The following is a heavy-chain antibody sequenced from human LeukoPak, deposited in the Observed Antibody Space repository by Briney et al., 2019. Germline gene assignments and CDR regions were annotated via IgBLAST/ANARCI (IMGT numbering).Heavy chain of an antibody. V-gene: IGHV4-34*01. J-gene: IGHJ6*03. Sequence: ASETLSLTCAVYGGSFSGYYWSWIRQPPGKGLEWIGEINHSGSTNYNPSLKSRVTISVDTSKNQFSLKLSSVTAADTAVYYCASQLQYDILTGSYMDVWGKGTTVTISS. CDR2: INHSGST. CDR1: GGSFSGYY. D-gene: IGHD3-9*01. CDR3: ASQLQYDILTGSYMDV.